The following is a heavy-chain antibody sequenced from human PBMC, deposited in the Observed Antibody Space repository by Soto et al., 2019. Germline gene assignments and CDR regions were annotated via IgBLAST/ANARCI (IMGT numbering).Heavy chain of an antibody. CDR1: GYTFTSYA. J-gene: IGHJ4*02. V-gene: IGHV1-3*01. CDR2: INAGNGNT. CDR3: ARSIVVVTAADY. Sequence: QVQLVQSGAEVKKPGASVKVSCKASGYTFTSYAMHWVRQAPGQRLEWMGWINAGNGNTKYSQKFQGRVTITRDTSASTAYMELSRLRSEDTAVYYWARSIVVVTAADYWGQGTLVTVSS. D-gene: IGHD2-21*02.